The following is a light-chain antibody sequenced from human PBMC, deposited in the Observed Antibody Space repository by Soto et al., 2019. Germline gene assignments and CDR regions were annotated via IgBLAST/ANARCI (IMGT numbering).Light chain of an antibody. CDR3: QSYDSSNVV. CDR1: SGSIASSY. V-gene: IGLV6-57*02. J-gene: IGLJ3*02. Sequence: NFMLTQPHSVSESPGKTVTISCTGSSGSIASSYVQWYQQRPGSAPTTVIYGDNRRPSGVPDRFSGSVDSSSNSASLTISGLKTEDEADYYCQSYDSSNVVFGGGTKLTVL. CDR2: GDN.